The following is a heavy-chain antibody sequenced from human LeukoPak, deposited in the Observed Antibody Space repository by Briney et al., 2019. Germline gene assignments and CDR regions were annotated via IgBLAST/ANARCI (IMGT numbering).Heavy chain of an antibody. Sequence: QPGGSLRLSCAASGFTFSSYAMSWVRQAPGKGLEWVSAISGSGGSTYYADSVKGRFTIFRDNSKNTLYLQMNSLRAEDTAVYYCAKGRAYYYDSSGYPYWGQGTLVTVSS. D-gene: IGHD3-22*01. V-gene: IGHV3-23*01. CDR1: GFTFSSYA. CDR3: AKGRAYYYDSSGYPY. CDR2: ISGSGGST. J-gene: IGHJ4*02.